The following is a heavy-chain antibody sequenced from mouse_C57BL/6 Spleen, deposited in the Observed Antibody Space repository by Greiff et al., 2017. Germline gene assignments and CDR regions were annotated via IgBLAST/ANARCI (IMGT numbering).Heavy chain of an antibody. V-gene: IGHV1-61*01. CDR2: IYPSDSDT. D-gene: IGHD2-4*01. J-gene: IGHJ4*01. CDR3: ARRRDYDYDDCSAGDY. CDR1: GYTFTSYW. Sequence: VQLQQPGAELVRPGSSVKLSCTASGYTFTSYWMDWVKQRPGQGLEWIGNIYPSDSDTNYNQKFKGKATLTVDKSSSTAYMQLSSLTSEDAAVYLCARRRDYDYDDCSAGDYWGQGTTVTVSS.